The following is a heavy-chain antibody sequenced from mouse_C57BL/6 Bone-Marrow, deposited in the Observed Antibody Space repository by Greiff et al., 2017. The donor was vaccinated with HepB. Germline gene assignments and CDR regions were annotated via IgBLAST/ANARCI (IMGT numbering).Heavy chain of an antibody. V-gene: IGHV1-55*01. CDR3: AIFLYSNYEGDYAMDY. CDR2: IYPGSGST. D-gene: IGHD2-5*01. CDR1: GYTFTSYW. Sequence: QVQLQQPGAELVKPGASVKMSCKASGYTFTSYWITWVKQRPGQGLEWIGDIYPGSGSTNYNEKFKSKATLTVDTSSSTAYMHLSSLTSEDSAVYYCAIFLYSNYEGDYAMDYWGQGTSVTVSS. J-gene: IGHJ4*01.